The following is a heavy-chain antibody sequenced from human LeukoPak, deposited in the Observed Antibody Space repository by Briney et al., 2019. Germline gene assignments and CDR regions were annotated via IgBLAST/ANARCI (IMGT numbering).Heavy chain of an antibody. CDR3: ARGGYSYGYDY. D-gene: IGHD5-18*01. Sequence: SQTLSLTCTVSGGSISSGGYYWSWIRQHPGKGLEWIGYIYYSGGTYYNPSLKSRVTMSVDTSKNQFSLKLSSVTAADTAVYYCARGGYSYGYDYWGQGTLVTVSS. J-gene: IGHJ4*02. CDR2: IYYSGGT. CDR1: GGSISSGGYY. V-gene: IGHV4-31*03.